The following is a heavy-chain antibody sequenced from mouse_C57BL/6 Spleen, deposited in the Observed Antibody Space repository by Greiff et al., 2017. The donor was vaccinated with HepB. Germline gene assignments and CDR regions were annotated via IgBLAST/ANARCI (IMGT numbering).Heavy chain of an antibody. J-gene: IGHJ3*01. V-gene: IGHV5-4*01. CDR1: GFTFSSYA. CDR2: ISDGGSYT. Sequence: EVQRVESGGGLVKPGGSLKLSCAASGFTFSSYAMSWVRQTPEKRLEWVATISDGGSYTYYPDNVKGRFTISRDNAKNNLYLQMRHLKSEDTALYYCARDRVAYWGQGTLVTVSA. CDR3: ARDRVAY.